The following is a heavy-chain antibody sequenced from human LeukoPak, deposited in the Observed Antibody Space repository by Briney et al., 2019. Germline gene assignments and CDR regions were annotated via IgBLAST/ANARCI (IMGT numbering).Heavy chain of an antibody. CDR1: GFTFSSYW. CDR2: INTDGSST. V-gene: IGHV3-74*01. CDR3: AKARGDPRHYYYYGMDV. J-gene: IGHJ6*02. D-gene: IGHD3-10*01. Sequence: GGSLRLSCAASGFTFSSYWMHWVRQAPGKGLVWVSRINTDGSSTSYADSVKGRFTISRDNAKNTLYLQMNSLRAEDTAVYYCAKARGDPRHYYYYGMDVWGQGTTVTVSS.